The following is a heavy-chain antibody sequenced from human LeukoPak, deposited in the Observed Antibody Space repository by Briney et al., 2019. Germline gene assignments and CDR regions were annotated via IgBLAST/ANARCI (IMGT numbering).Heavy chain of an antibody. V-gene: IGHV3-30*02. J-gene: IGHJ4*02. CDR2: IRYDGSSK. Sequence: GGSLRLSCAASRFIFSSYGMHWVRQSPGKGLEWVAFIRYDGSSKYYADSVKGRVTISRDNSKNTMYLQMNSLRPEDTAVYYCARDRGVGVRRVIITSFDYWGQGALVSVSS. CDR1: RFIFSSYG. D-gene: IGHD3-10*01. CDR3: ARDRGVGVRRVIITSFDY.